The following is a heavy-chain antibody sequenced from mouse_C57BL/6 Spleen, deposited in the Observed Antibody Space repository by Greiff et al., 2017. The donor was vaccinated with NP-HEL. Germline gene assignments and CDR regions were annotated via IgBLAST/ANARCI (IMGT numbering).Heavy chain of an antibody. Sequence: SGPELVKPGASVKISCKASGYAFSSSWMNWVKQRPGKGLEWIGRIYPGDGDTNYNGKFKGKATLTADTSSSTAYMQLSSLTSEDSAVYFCARREDYYGSSYDYYAMDYWGQGTSVTVSS. CDR2: IYPGDGDT. CDR3: ARREDYYGSSYDYYAMDY. V-gene: IGHV1-82*01. J-gene: IGHJ4*01. D-gene: IGHD1-1*01. CDR1: GYAFSSSW.